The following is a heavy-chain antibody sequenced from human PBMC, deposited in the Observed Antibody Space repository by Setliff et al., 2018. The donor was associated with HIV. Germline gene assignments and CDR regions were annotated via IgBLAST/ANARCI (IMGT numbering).Heavy chain of an antibody. J-gene: IGHJ6*03. CDR2: IHYSGST. V-gene: IGHV4-39*01. Sequence: PSETLSLTCTVSGGSISSDYYWGWIRQPPGKGLEWIGHIHYSGSTYCNPSLKSRVTISVDTSKNQVSLRLSSVTAADTGVYYCARHRDPPGTSWIFYYYYMDLWGGGTTVTVSS. D-gene: IGHD2-2*01. CDR1: GGSISSDYY. CDR3: ARHRDPPGTSWIFYYYYMDL.